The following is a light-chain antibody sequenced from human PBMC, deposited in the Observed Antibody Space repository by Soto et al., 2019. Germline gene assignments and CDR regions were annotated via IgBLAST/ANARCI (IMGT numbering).Light chain of an antibody. V-gene: IGKV1-5*01. CDR3: QQYNSYPST. CDR2: DAS. CDR1: QSISGW. Sequence: DIQMTQSPSTLSASVGDTVSITCRASQSISGWMAWYPQKPGKVPKLLIFDASSLESGVPSRFSGSGSGTIFTLTISGLQPGDFATYYCQQYNSYPSTFGKGTKLEIK. J-gene: IGKJ2*01.